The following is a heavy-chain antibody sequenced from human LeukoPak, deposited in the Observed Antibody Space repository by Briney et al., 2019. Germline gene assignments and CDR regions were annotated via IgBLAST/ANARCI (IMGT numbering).Heavy chain of an antibody. CDR2: IYYSGST. D-gene: IGHD2-15*01. J-gene: IGHJ4*02. CDR1: GGSISSGGYY. V-gene: IGHV4-31*03. Sequence: SETLSLTCTVSGGSISSGGYYWSWIRQHPGKGLEWIGYIYYSGSTYYNPSLKSRVTISVDTSKNQFSLKLSSVTAADTAVYYCASQSSEIYCSGGSCYLDYWGQGTLVTVSS. CDR3: ASQSSEIYCSGGSCYLDY.